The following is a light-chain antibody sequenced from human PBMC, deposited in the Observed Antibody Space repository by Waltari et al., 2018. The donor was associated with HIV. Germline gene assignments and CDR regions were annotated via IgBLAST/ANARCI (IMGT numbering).Light chain of an antibody. V-gene: IGLV1-47*01. J-gene: IGLJ3*02. CDR3: AVWDVSLNGRV. Sequence: QSVLSQPPSASGTPGQRVTFSCSGSISNPGSHHVSWYQQFPGTAPKPLIDRNYQRPSGVPDRFSGSKSGTSASLAISGLRSEDEADYYCAVWDVSLNGRVFGGGTKLTVL. CDR1: ISNPGSHH. CDR2: RNY.